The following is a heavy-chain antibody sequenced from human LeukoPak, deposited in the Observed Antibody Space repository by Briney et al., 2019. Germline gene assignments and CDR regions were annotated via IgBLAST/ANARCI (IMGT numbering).Heavy chain of an antibody. CDR3: AKDADYDSSGYYYHYYFDY. CDR2: ISGSGGST. D-gene: IGHD3-22*01. Sequence: PGGSLRLSCAASGFTFSSYAMSWVRQAPGKGLEWVSAISGSGGSTYYADSVKGRFTISRDNSKNTLYLQMNSLRAEDTAAYYCAKDADYDSSGYYYHYYFDYWGQGTLVTVSS. V-gene: IGHV3-23*01. J-gene: IGHJ4*02. CDR1: GFTFSSYA.